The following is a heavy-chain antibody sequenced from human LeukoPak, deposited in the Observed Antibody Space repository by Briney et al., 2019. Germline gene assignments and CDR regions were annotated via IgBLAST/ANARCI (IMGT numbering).Heavy chain of an antibody. CDR1: GYTFTGYY. V-gene: IGHV1-2*02. CDR2: INPNSGGT. Sequence: ASVKVSCKASGYTFTGYYMHWVRQAPGQGLEWMGWINPNSGGTNYAQKFQGRVTMTRDTSISTAYMELSRLRSDDTAVYYCARVKNWKDRGSYYYFDYWGQGTLVTVSS. CDR3: ARVKNWKDRGSYYYFDY. D-gene: IGHD1-26*01. J-gene: IGHJ4*02.